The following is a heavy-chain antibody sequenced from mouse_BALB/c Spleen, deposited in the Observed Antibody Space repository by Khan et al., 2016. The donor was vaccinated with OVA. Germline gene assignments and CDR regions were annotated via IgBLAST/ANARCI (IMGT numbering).Heavy chain of an antibody. V-gene: IGHV1-4*01. J-gene: IGHJ3*01. CDR3: VRDGSYQRNEGGWAY. D-gene: IGHD2-14*01. CDR2: INPSTGYT. Sequence: QIQLVQSGAELARPGASVKMSCKASGYTFTSYTIHWIKERPGQGLEWIGYINPSTGYTNYTQKFKDQATLTTDKSSTTAYLQLSSLTSDDSAVYTGVRDGSYQRNEGGWAYWGQGTLVTVSA. CDR1: GYTFTSYT.